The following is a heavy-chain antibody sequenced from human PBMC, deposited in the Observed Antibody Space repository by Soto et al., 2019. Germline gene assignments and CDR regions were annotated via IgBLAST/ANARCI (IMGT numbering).Heavy chain of an antibody. CDR3: AKFVATIINYYYGMDV. Sequence: EVQLLEYGGGLVQPGGSLRLSCAASGFTFSSYAMSWVRQAPGKGLEWVSAISGSGGSTYYADSVKGRFTISRDNSKNTLYLQMNSLRAEDTAVYYCAKFVATIINYYYGMDVWGQGTTVTVSS. D-gene: IGHD5-12*01. CDR2: ISGSGGST. V-gene: IGHV3-23*01. J-gene: IGHJ6*02. CDR1: GFTFSSYA.